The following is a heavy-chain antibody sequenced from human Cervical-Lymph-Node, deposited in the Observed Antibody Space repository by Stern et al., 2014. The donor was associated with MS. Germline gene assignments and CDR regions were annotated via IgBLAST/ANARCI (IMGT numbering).Heavy chain of an antibody. Sequence: QVQLQESGPGLVKPSQTLSLTCTVSGGSISNGGYYWSWIRQHPGKGLEYIGHLYYSGNSYYNPSLKSRVTISVDTSKNQFSLKVRSVTAADTAVYYCARVGLVSALIDYWGQGTLVTVSS. CDR2: LYYSGNS. J-gene: IGHJ4*02. D-gene: IGHD2-15*01. CDR1: GGSISNGGYY. CDR3: ARVGLVSALIDY. V-gene: IGHV4-31*03.